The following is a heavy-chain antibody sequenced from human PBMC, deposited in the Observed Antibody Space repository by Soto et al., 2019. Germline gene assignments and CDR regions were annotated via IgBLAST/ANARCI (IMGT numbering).Heavy chain of an antibody. Sequence: QMRLVQSGAEVKNSGSSVKVSCKASGGTSSNFVLTWVRQVPGQGLAWLGGILPMFGAVKYAQKFQDRLTIHADRSTNTASRELGSLRSEDTAVYYCARPKRSGYDRGDSYYATMDVWGHGPTVTVS. CDR2: ILPMFGAV. V-gene: IGHV1-69*06. CDR3: ARPKRSGYDRGDSYYATMDV. D-gene: IGHD3-3*01. CDR1: GGTSSNFV. J-gene: IGHJ6*02.